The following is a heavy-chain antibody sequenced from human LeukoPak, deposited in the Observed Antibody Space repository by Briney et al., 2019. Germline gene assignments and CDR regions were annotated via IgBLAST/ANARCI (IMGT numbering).Heavy chain of an antibody. J-gene: IGHJ4*02. CDR3: ARDIY. CDR2: IKQDGSEK. Sequence: PGKGLEWVANIKQDGSEKYYVDSVKGRFTISRDNARNSVYLQMNNLRAEDTAVYYCARDIYWGQGTLVTVSS. V-gene: IGHV3-7*01.